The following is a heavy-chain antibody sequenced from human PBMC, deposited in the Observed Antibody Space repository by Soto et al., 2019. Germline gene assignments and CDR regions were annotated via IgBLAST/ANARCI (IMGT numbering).Heavy chain of an antibody. Sequence: GWSLRLSCGASGLSVSDNYMGWVRQAPGRGLEWVSVMYAGGDTHYADSVKGRFTISRDKSENTLYLQMNSLRDEDTGVYFCVSRIPSWVFDYWGLGTLVTVSS. CDR2: MYAGGDT. D-gene: IGHD2-21*01. CDR3: VSRIPSWVFDY. V-gene: IGHV3-53*01. CDR1: GLSVSDNY. J-gene: IGHJ4*01.